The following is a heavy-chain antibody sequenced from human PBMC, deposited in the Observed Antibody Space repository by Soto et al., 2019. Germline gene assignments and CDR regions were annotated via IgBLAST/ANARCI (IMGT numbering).Heavy chain of an antibody. Sequence: GASVKVSCKASGVTFSSYAISWVRQAPVQGLEWMGGIIPIFGTANYAQKFQGRVTITADESTSTAYMELSSLRSEDTAVYYCAREPIPYYDSSGNDYWGQGTLVTVSS. V-gene: IGHV1-69*13. J-gene: IGHJ4*02. CDR3: AREPIPYYDSSGNDY. D-gene: IGHD3-22*01. CDR2: IIPIFGTA. CDR1: GVTFSSYA.